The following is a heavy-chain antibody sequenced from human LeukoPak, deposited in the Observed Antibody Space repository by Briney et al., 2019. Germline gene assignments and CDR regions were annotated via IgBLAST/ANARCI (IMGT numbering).Heavy chain of an antibody. V-gene: IGHV1-46*01. D-gene: IGHD2-15*01. CDR3: ASSPQGCSGGSCYSLYYFDY. CDR1: GYTFTSYY. J-gene: IGHJ4*02. CDR2: INPSGGST. Sequence: ASVKVSCKASGYTFTSYYMHWVRQAPGQGLEWMGIINPSGGSTSYAQKFQGRVTMTTDTSTSTAYMELRSLRSDDTAVYYCASSPQGCSGGSCYSLYYFDYWGQGTLVTVSS.